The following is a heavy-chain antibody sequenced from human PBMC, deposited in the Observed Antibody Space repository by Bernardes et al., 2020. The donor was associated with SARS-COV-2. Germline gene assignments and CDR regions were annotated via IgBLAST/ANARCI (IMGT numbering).Heavy chain of an antibody. J-gene: IGHJ6*02. V-gene: IGHV3-48*01. Sequence: GGSLRLSCAASGFTFDKHSMNWVRQAPGKGLEWVSYISGGSRTIYYANSVKGRFTISRDNAKNSLYVQMNSLRADDTAVYYCVRDSREAYGMDVWGQGTTVTVSS. CDR2: ISGGSRTI. CDR1: GFTFDKHS. CDR3: VRDSREAYGMDV.